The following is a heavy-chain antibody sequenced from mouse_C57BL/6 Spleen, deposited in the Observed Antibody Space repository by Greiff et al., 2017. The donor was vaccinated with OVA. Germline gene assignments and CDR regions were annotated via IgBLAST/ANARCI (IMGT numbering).Heavy chain of an antibody. CDR3: ARGRVLERDWYFDV. Sequence: EVKLMESVAELVRPGASVKLSCTASGFNIKNTYMPWVKQRPEQGLEWIGRIDPANGNTKYAPKFQGKATITADTSSNTAYLQLSSLTSEDTAIYYCARGRVLERDWYFDVWGTGTTVTVSS. CDR1: GFNIKNTY. CDR2: IDPANGNT. J-gene: IGHJ1*03. V-gene: IGHV14-3*01. D-gene: IGHD2-14*01.